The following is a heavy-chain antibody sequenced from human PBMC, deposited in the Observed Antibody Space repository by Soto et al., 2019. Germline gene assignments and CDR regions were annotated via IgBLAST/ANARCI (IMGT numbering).Heavy chain of an antibody. D-gene: IGHD1-1*01. CDR3: ARKPHWQYWYFDL. J-gene: IGHJ2*01. CDR2: ISGSGVNA. Sequence: VQLVESGGSVIRPGGSLRLSCAASGFAFQNHGMAWVRQVPGKGLEWVAGISGSGVNAGYADSVKGRFTISRDNGDNSLYLEINNLGVEDTALYHCARKPHWQYWYFDLWGRGTLVTVS. V-gene: IGHV3-20*01. CDR1: GFAFQNHG.